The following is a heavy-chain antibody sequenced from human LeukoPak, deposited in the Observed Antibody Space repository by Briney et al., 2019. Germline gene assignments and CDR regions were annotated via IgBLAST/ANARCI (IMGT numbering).Heavy chain of an antibody. Sequence: PGGSLRLSCAASGFSFSTFGMHWVRQAPGKGLEWVAFIGHDGSKIYYADSVQGRFTISRDNSKNTLYLGMNSLSGEDTALYYCAKDHVTWGNRYFDHWGQGTLGTVSS. CDR1: GFSFSTFG. J-gene: IGHJ4*02. D-gene: IGHD3-16*01. V-gene: IGHV3-30*02. CDR2: IGHDGSKI. CDR3: AKDHVTWGNRYFDH.